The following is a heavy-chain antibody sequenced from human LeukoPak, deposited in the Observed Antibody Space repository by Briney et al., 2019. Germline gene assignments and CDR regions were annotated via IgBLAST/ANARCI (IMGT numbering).Heavy chain of an antibody. CDR3: ASHWGGY. CDR2: IYDSGTT. V-gene: IGHV3-53*01. CDR1: GFTVSSNY. J-gene: IGHJ4*02. D-gene: IGHD3-16*01. Sequence: GGSLRLSCAASGFTVSSNYMSWVRQAPGKGLEWVSIIYDSGTTHYADSVKGRFTISRDNFKNTLYLQMNTLRAEDTAVYYCASHWGGYWGQGTLVTVSS.